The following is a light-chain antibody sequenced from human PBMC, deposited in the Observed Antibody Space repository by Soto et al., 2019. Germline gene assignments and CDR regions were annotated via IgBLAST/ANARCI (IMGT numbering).Light chain of an antibody. CDR1: QSVGSY. V-gene: IGKV3D-15*01. Sequence: EILMTQSPATLSVSPGERATLSCRASQSVGSYLAWYQQKPGQAPRLLIYDASNRATGIPARFSGGGSGTDFTLTISRLEPEDFAVYYCQQYGYSPITFGQGTRLEIK. CDR2: DAS. J-gene: IGKJ5*01. CDR3: QQYGYSPIT.